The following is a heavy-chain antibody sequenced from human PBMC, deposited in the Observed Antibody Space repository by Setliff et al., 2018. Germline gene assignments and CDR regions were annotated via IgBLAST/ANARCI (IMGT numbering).Heavy chain of an antibody. CDR1: GYTFSTYW. Sequence: SLKISCKGSGYTFSTYWIGWVRQMPGKGLEWMEIIYPGDSETRYSPSFEGQVSISADTSISTAYLQWSSLKASDTAMYYCARGMEDTAMLAYWGQGTLVTVSS. CDR3: ARGMEDTAMLAY. J-gene: IGHJ4*02. D-gene: IGHD5-18*01. V-gene: IGHV5-51*01. CDR2: IYPGDSET.